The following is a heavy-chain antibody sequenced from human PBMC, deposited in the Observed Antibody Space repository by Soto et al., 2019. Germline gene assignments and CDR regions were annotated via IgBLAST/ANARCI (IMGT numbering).Heavy chain of an antibody. D-gene: IGHD6-19*01. CDR3: AILAVAVPNPDYYYYGMDV. CDR1: GFTFSSYE. J-gene: IGHJ6*02. CDR2: ISSSGSTI. Sequence: GGSLRLSCAASGFTFSSYEMNWVRQAPGKGLEWVSYISSSGSTIYYADSVKGRFTISRDNAKNSLYLQMNSLRAEDTAVYYCAILAVAVPNPDYYYYGMDVWGQGTTVTVSS. V-gene: IGHV3-48*03.